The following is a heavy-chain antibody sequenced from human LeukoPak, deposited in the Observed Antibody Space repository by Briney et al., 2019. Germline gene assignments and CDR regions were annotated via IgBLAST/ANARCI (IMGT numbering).Heavy chain of an antibody. CDR1: GFXFSSYA. Sequence: GRSLRLSCAASGFXFSSYAIHWVRQAPGKGLEWVAVISYDGSNKYYADSVKGRFTISRDNSKNTLYLQMNSLRAEDTAVYYCARVTHFIDYWGQGTLVTVSS. V-gene: IGHV3-30-3*01. D-gene: IGHD2-21*02. CDR2: ISYDGSNK. CDR3: ARVTHFIDY. J-gene: IGHJ4*02.